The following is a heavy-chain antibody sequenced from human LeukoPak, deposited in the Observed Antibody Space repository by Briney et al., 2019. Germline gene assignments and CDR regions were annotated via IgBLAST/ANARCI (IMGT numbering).Heavy chain of an antibody. D-gene: IGHD1-26*01. CDR1: GYTFTDFY. V-gene: IGHV1-2*02. Sequence: ASVKVSCKASGYTFTDFYVHWVRQAPGQGLEWMGWINPNSGATNYAQKFQGRVTMTRDTSISTAYLELTRLRSDDTALYYCAKDSQLLQYVAYYHYGMDVWGQGTTVTVSS. CDR2: INPNSGAT. J-gene: IGHJ6*02. CDR3: AKDSQLLQYVAYYHYGMDV.